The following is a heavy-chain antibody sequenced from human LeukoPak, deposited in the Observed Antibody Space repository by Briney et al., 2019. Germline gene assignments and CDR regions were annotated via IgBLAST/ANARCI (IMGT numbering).Heavy chain of an antibody. CDR2: ISYDGSNK. J-gene: IGHJ5*02. D-gene: IGHD2-21*02. V-gene: IGHV3-30*04. Sequence: GGSLRLSCAASGVNLGSYAMSWARQAPGKGLEWVAVISYDGSNKYYADSVKGRFTISRDNSKNTLYLQMNSLRAEDTAVYYCARLPLVTAAAWGQGTLVTVSS. CDR1: GVNLGSYA. CDR3: ARLPLVTAAA.